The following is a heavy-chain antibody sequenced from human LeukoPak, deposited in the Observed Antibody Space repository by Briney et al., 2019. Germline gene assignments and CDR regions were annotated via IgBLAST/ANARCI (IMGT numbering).Heavy chain of an antibody. CDR1: ELIFSISW. Sequence: GGSLTLSCTASELIFSISWMHCLREAPGEALVWVSHVNSDGTRTNYADSVKGRFAISRDHSKNTLYLQMNSLRVEDTAVYYCTKPDCPSTSCYTLDYWGQGILVTVSS. D-gene: IGHD2-2*02. V-gene: IGHV3-74*01. CDR3: TKPDCPSTSCYTLDY. CDR2: VNSDGTRT. J-gene: IGHJ4*02.